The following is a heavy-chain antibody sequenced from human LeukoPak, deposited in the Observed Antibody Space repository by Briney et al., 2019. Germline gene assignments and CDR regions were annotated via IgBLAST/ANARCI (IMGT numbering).Heavy chain of an antibody. V-gene: IGHV4-28*06. Sequence: SDTLSLTCAVSGYSISSSNWWGWIRQPPGKGLEWIGYIYYSGSTNYNPSLKSRVTMSVDTSKNQFSLKLSSVTALDTAVYYCASGGLNAFDIWGQGTMVTVSS. CDR1: GYSISSSNW. CDR3: ASGGLNAFDI. J-gene: IGHJ3*02. CDR2: IYYSGST. D-gene: IGHD2-15*01.